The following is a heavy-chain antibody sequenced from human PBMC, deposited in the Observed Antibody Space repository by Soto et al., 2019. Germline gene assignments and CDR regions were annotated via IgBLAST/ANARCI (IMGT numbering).Heavy chain of an antibody. D-gene: IGHD3-9*01. CDR3: AAAAHNYDILTGNY. J-gene: IGHJ4*02. V-gene: IGHV1-58*01. Sequence: VASVKVSCKASGFTFTSSAVQWVRQGHGERLEWIGWIVVGSGNTNHAQKFQERVAITRDMSTSTAYMELSILRSEDTAVYYRAAAAHNYDILTGNYWGQGTLVTVSS. CDR1: GFTFTSSA. CDR2: IVVGSGNT.